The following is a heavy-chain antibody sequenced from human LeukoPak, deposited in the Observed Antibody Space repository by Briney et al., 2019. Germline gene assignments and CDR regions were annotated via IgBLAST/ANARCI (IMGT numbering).Heavy chain of an antibody. CDR2: IYYSGST. CDR1: GGSISSSSYY. Sequence: PSETLSLTCTVSGGSISSSSYYWGWIRQPPGKGLEWIGSIYYSGSTYYNPSLKSRVTISVDTSKNQFSLKLSSVTAADTAVYYCARQGGRYYGSGPRALAFDIWGQGTMVTVSS. CDR3: ARQGGRYYGSGPRALAFDI. D-gene: IGHD3-10*01. J-gene: IGHJ3*02. V-gene: IGHV4-39*01.